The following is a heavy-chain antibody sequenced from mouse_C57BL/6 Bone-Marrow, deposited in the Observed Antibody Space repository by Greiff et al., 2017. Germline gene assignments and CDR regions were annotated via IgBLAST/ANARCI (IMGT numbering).Heavy chain of an antibody. Sequence: EVQLQQSGAELVRPGASVKLSCTASGFNIKDDYMYWVKQRPEQGLEWIGWIDPENGDTDYASKFQGKVTISADTSSNTAYLQLSSLTSEDTAVYCGTKHSIYVGDWGQGTTLTLAS. J-gene: IGHJ2*01. V-gene: IGHV14-4*01. CDR3: TKHSIYVGD. CDR1: GFNIKDDY. D-gene: IGHD2-5*01. CDR2: IDPENGDT.